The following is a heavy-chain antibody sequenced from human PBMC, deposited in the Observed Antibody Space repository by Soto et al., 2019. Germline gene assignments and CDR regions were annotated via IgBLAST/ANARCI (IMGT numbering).Heavy chain of an antibody. CDR1: GGSIGSGGHS. CDR3: ARNLLGNMDY. D-gene: IGHD1-26*01. Sequence: SETLSLTCDVSGGSIGSGGHSWSWIRQPPGKGLEWIGYIYHSGSTYYHPSLKSRVTISIDRSKNQFSLKLNSVTAADTAVYYCARNLLGNMDYWGQGTLVTVSS. J-gene: IGHJ4*02. CDR2: IYHSGST. V-gene: IGHV4-30-2*01.